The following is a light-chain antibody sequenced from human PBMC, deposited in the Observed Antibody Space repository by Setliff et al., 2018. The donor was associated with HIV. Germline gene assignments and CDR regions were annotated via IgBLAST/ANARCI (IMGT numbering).Light chain of an antibody. J-gene: IGLJ1*01. V-gene: IGLV2-14*03. CDR2: DVS. CDR1: SDDIGRYYY. Sequence: QSALTQPASVSGSPGQAITIACTGTSDDIGRYYYVSWYQQLPGQAPKLIMYDVSHRPAGVSTRFSGSKSGDTASLTISRLQAEDAAHYYCTSDTINTLYGFGSGTKVTVL. CDR3: TSDTINTLYG.